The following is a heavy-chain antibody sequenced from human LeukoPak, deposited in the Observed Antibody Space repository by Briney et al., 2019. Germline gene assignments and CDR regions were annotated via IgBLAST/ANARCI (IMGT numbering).Heavy chain of an antibody. CDR3: ARDWGTGNYDVGDYMDV. Sequence: GGSLSLSCAASGFTFRSYAMHWVRPAPGKGLEWVAVISYDGRNEYYADSVKGRFTLSRDNSKNTLFLQMNILRPEDTAVYYCARDWGTGNYDVGDYMDVWGKGTTVTVSS. CDR2: ISYDGRNE. V-gene: IGHV3-30*01. CDR1: GFTFRSYA. J-gene: IGHJ6*03. D-gene: IGHD1-7*01.